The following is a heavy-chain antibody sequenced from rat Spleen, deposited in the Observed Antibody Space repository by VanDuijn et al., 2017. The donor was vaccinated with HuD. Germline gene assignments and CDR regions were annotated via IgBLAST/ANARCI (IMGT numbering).Heavy chain of an antibody. CDR3: ATDGGYSRYFEY. D-gene: IGHD1-11*01. Sequence: EVQLVESGGGLVQPGRSMKLSCAASGFTFSNYGMAWVRQAPTKGLEWVASISPSGGSTYYPDSVKGRFTISRDNAKSTQYLQMDSLRSEDTATYYWATDGGYSRYFEYWGQGVMVTVSS. J-gene: IGHJ2*01. V-gene: IGHV5-19*01. CDR2: ISPSGGST. CDR1: GFTFSNYG.